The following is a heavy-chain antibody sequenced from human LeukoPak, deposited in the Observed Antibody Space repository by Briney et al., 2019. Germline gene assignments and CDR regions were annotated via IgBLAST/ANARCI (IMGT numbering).Heavy chain of an antibody. CDR3: AKLRYCSGGSCYGYFDY. J-gene: IGHJ4*02. CDR2: ISGSGGST. Sequence: GGSLRLSCAASGFTFSSYAMSWVRQAPGKGLEWVSAISGSGGSTYYADSVKGRFTISRDNSKNTLYLQMNSLRAEDTAVYYCAKLRYCSGGSCYGYFDYWGQGTLVTVSS. CDR1: GFTFSSYA. D-gene: IGHD2-15*01. V-gene: IGHV3-23*01.